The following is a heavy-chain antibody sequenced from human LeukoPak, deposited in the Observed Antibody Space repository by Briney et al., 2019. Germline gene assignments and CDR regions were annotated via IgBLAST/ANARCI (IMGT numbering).Heavy chain of an antibody. J-gene: IGHJ6*03. CDR2: INHSGST. CDR3: ARRAGSGYYPYYYYYYMDV. Sequence: PSETLSLTRAVYGGSFSGYYWSWIRQPPGKGLEWIGEINHSGSTNYNPSLKSRVTISVDTSKNQFSLKLSSVTAADTAVYYCARRAGSGYYPYYYYYYMDVWGKGTTVTVSS. D-gene: IGHD3-22*01. CDR1: GGSFSGYY. V-gene: IGHV4-34*01.